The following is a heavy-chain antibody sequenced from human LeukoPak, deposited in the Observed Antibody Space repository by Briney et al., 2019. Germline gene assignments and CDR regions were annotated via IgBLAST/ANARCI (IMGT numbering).Heavy chain of an antibody. D-gene: IGHD3-3*01. V-gene: IGHV3-7*01. CDR2: IKQDGSEK. J-gene: IGHJ6*02. Sequence: GGSLRLSCAASGFTFSSYGMHWVRQAPGKGLEWVANIKQDGSEKYYVDSVKGRFTISRDNSKNTLFLQMGSLRVEDMAVYYCARGLRAYYYYGMDVWGQGTTVTVSS. CDR1: GFTFSSYG. CDR3: ARGLRAYYYYGMDV.